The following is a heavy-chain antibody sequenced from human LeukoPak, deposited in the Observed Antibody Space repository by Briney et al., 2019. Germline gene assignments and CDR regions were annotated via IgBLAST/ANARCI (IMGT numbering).Heavy chain of an antibody. CDR2: ISGSGGST. J-gene: IGHJ6*03. D-gene: IGHD4/OR15-4a*01. Sequence: GGTLRLSCAASGFTFSSYGMSWVRQAPGKGLEWVSAISGSGGSTYYADSVKGRFTISRDNSKNTLYLQMNSLRAEDTAVYYCAKVLLTGPPSYYYYYMDVWGKGTTVTISS. CDR1: GFTFSSYG. CDR3: AKVLLTGPPSYYYYYMDV. V-gene: IGHV3-23*01.